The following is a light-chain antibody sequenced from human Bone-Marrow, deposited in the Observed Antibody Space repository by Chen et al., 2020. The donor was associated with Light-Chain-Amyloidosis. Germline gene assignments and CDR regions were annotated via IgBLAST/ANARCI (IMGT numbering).Light chain of an antibody. Sequence: QSALTQPASVSGSPGQSITIPFTGTSSHVGGYNYVSWYQQHPGKAPKLMIYEVTNRPSGISIRFSGSKSCNTASLTISGLQAEDEADYYCSSFTITNTWIFGGGTKLTVL. J-gene: IGLJ2*01. CDR3: SSFTITNTWI. V-gene: IGLV2-14*01. CDR1: SSHVGGYNY. CDR2: EVT.